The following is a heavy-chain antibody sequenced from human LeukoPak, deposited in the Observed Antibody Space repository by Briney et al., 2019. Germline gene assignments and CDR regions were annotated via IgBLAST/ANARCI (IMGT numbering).Heavy chain of an antibody. CDR2: IYNSGNT. CDR1: GYSISSGYY. CDR3: ARAPPYDFWSGFDHYMDV. V-gene: IGHV4-38-2*02. Sequence: SETLSLTCTVSGYSISSGYYWGWIRQPPGKGLEWIASIYNSGNTYYNPSLKGRVTISVDTSKNQFSLKLSSVTAADTAVYYCARAPPYDFWSGFDHYMDVWGKGTTVTVSS. J-gene: IGHJ6*03. D-gene: IGHD3-3*01.